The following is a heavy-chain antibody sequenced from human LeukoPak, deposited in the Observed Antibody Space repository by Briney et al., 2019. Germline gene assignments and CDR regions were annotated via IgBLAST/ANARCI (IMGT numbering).Heavy chain of an antibody. CDR2: ISAYNGNT. D-gene: IGHD2-2*01. J-gene: IGHJ6*04. CDR1: GYTLTSYG. V-gene: IGHV1-18*04. Sequence: SVKVSCKASGYTLTSYGISWVRQAPGQGLEWMGWISAYNGNTNYAQKLQGRVTMTTDTSTSTAYMELRSLRSDDTAVYYCARDRYCSSTSCYYYYGMDVWGKGTTVTVSS. CDR3: ARDRYCSSTSCYYYYGMDV.